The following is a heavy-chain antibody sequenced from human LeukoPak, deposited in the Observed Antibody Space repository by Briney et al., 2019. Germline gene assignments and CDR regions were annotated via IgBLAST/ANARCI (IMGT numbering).Heavy chain of an antibody. D-gene: IGHD6-13*01. CDR1: EVSFSGYS. CDR3: ARGRPVAGANWFDP. J-gene: IGHJ5*02. CDR2: INHSGST. V-gene: IGHV4-34*01. Sequence: AETLSLTCAVYEVSFSGYSWSWIRQPPGKGLEWIAEINHSGSTNYYASLKMGVTVSVDTSKNQFSLKLSSVTAADTAVYYCARGRPVAGANWFDPWGQGALVTVSS.